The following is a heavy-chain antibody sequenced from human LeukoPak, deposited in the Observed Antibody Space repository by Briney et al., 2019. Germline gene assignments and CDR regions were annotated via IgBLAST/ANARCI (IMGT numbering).Heavy chain of an antibody. J-gene: IGHJ4*02. V-gene: IGHV4-31*03. CDR3: AISIVGGSVDY. CDR1: GGSISSGGYY. CDR2: IYYSGST. D-gene: IGHD2-15*01. Sequence: PSETLSLTCTVSGGSISSGGYYWSWIRQHPGKGLEWIGYIYYSGSTYYNPSLKSRVTISVDTSKNQFSLKLSSVTAADTAVYYCAISIVGGSVDYWGQGTLVTVSS.